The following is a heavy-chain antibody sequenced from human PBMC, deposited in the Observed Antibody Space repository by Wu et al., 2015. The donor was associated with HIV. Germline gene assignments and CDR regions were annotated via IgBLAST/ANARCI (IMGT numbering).Heavy chain of an antibody. CDR2: INPNSGGT. D-gene: IGHD3-22*01. J-gene: IGHJ4*02. Sequence: PGASVKVSCKASGYTFTGYYMHWVRQAPGQGLEWMGWINPNSGGTNYAQKFQGRVTMTRDTSISTAYMELSRLRSDDTAVYYCARDSYYDSSGFDYWGQGTLVTVSS. CDR1: GYTFTGYY. CDR3: ARDSYYDSSGFDY. V-gene: IGHV1-2*02.